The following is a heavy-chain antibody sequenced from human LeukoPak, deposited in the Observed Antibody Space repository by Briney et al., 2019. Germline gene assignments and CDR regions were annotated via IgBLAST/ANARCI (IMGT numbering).Heavy chain of an antibody. Sequence: GGSLRLPCAASGFTFSNYNIHWVRQAPGKGLEWVAFIRYDGSDKYYADSVKGRFTISRDNSKNTLYLQMISLGPEDTAVYYCAKDGFDYWGQGTLVTVSS. CDR1: GFTFSNYN. V-gene: IGHV3-30*02. CDR2: IRYDGSDK. J-gene: IGHJ4*02. CDR3: AKDGFDY.